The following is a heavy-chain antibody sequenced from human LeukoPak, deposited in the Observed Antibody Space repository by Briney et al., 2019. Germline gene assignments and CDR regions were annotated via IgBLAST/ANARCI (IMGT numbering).Heavy chain of an antibody. CDR3: ARGTNLVY. Sequence: PSETLSLTCTVSGGSISDYYWNWIRQPPGKGLVWIRYIYYSGSTNYNTSLKSRVTISVDTSKNQFPLNLSSVTAADTAVYYCARGTNLVYWGQGTLVTVSS. J-gene: IGHJ4*02. CDR1: GGSISDYY. D-gene: IGHD3-16*01. V-gene: IGHV4-59*01. CDR2: IYYSGST.